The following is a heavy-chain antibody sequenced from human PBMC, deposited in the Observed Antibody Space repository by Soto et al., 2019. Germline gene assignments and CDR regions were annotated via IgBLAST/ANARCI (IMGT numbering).Heavy chain of an antibody. D-gene: IGHD3-9*01. V-gene: IGHV1-24*01. CDR3: ATDHFAEALGHFGWLLFPSLRFDY. CDR1: GYTLTELS. CDR2: FDPEDGET. J-gene: IGHJ4*02. Sequence: QVQLVQSGAEVKKPGASVKVSCKVSGYTLTELSMHWVRQAPGKGLEWMGGFDPEDGETIYAQKFQGRVTMTEDTSTDTAYMELSRLRSEDTAVYYCATDHFAEALGHFGWLLFPSLRFDYWGQGTLVTDSS.